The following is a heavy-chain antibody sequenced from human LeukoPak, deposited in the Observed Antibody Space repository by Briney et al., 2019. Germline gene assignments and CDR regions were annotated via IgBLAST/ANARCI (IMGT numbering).Heavy chain of an antibody. CDR3: ARGHPYYDFWSGYSYYFDY. CDR2: MNPNSGNT. J-gene: IGHJ4*02. CDR1: GYTFTSYD. D-gene: IGHD3-3*01. V-gene: IGHV1-8*03. Sequence: ASVKVSCKASGYTFTSYDINWVRQATGQGLEWMGWMNPNSGNTGYAQKFQGRVTITRNTSISTAYMGLSSLRSVDTAVYYCARGHPYYDFWSGYSYYFDYWGQGTLVTVSS.